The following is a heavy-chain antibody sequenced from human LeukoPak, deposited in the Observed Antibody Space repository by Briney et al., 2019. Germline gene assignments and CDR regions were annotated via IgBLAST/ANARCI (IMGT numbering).Heavy chain of an antibody. D-gene: IGHD3-9*01. CDR1: GGSISSYY. CDR3: ARGGGGLRYFDWLSTGAVYFDY. J-gene: IGHJ4*02. CDR2: IYYSGST. V-gene: IGHV4-59*01. Sequence: PSETLSLTCTVSGGSISSYYWSWIRQPPGKGLEWIGYIYYSGSTNYNPSLKSRVTISVDTSKNQFSLRLSSVTAADTAVYYCARGGGGLRYFDWLSTGAVYFDYWGQGTLVTVSS.